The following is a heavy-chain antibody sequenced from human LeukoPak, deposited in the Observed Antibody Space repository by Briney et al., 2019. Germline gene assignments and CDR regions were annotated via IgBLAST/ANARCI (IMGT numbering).Heavy chain of an antibody. CDR3: ARDSYYSSSSLGFDY. J-gene: IGHJ4*02. CDR2: MNPNSGNT. Sequence: ASVKVSCKASGYSFTSYDINWVRQATGQGLEWMGWMNPNSGNTGYAQKFQGRVTMTRDMSTSTVYMELSSLRSEDTAVYYCARDSYYSSSSLGFDYWGQGTLVTVSS. CDR1: GYSFTSYD. V-gene: IGHV1-8*01. D-gene: IGHD6-6*01.